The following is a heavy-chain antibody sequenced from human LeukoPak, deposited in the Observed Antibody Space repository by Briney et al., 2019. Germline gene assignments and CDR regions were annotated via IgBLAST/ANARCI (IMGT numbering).Heavy chain of an antibody. CDR2: IYHSGST. CDR1: SGSISSYY. CDR3: ARSPGY. J-gene: IGHJ4*02. Sequence: SETLSLTCTVSSGSISSYYWSWIRQPPGKGLEWIGYIYHSGSTNYNPSLKSRVVISVDTSKNQFSLRLSSVTAADTAVYYCARSPGYWGQGTLVTVSS. V-gene: IGHV4-59*01.